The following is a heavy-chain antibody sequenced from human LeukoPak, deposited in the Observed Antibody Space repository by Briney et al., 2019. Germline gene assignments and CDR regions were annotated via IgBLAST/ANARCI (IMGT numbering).Heavy chain of an antibody. CDR1: GYSISSGYY. J-gene: IGHJ4*02. V-gene: IGHV4-38-2*01. D-gene: IGHD3-10*01. CDR2: IYHSGSA. CDR3: ARQEYYYGSGSYYPFDY. Sequence: SETLSLTCAVSGYSISSGYYWGWIRQPPGKGLEWIGSIYHSGSAYYNPSLKRRGTITVDTSKHQFSLKLSSVTAADTDVYYCARQEYYYGSGSYYPFDYWGQGTLVTVSS.